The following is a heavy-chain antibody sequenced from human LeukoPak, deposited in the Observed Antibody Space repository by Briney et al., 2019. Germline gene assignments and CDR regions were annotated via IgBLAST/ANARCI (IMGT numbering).Heavy chain of an antibody. V-gene: IGHV1-2*02. CDR1: GYTFTGYY. D-gene: IGHD2-8*01. Sequence: VASVTVSCKASGYTFTGYYMHWVRQAPGQGLEWMGWINPNSGGTNYAQKFQGRVTMTRDTSISTAYMELSRLRSDDTAVYYCAREDCTNGVCYTAFGTDDYWGQGTLVTVSS. CDR2: INPNSGGT. CDR3: AREDCTNGVCYTAFGTDDY. J-gene: IGHJ4*02.